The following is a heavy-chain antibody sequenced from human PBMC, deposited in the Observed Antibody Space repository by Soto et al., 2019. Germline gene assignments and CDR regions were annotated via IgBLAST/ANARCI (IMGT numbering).Heavy chain of an antibody. V-gene: IGHV3-48*01. J-gene: IGHJ6*03. D-gene: IGHD2-2*01. CDR2: ISTSSSNI. Sequence: EVQLVESGGGLVQPGGSLRLSCAASGFSFSYYGMNWGRQAPGKGLEWVSYISTSSSNIYYADSVKGRFTISRDNAKNSLSLQINSLRAADTAVYYCARETSTGNYYMDVWGKGTTVTVSS. CDR1: GFSFSYYG. CDR3: ARETSTGNYYMDV.